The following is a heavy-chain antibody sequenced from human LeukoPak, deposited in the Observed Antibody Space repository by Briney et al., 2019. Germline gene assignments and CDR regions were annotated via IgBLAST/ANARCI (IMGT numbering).Heavy chain of an antibody. Sequence: GVSLRLSCAASGFTFYSYAMSWVRQAPGKGLEWVSSIGRGGDTTYYADSVKGRFTISRDNSKNTLYLQMNSPRAEDKEVYHRAVNRDYWGQGTLVTVSS. CDR3: AVNRDY. J-gene: IGHJ4*02. V-gene: IGHV3-23*01. CDR1: GFTFYSYA. CDR2: IGRGGDTT.